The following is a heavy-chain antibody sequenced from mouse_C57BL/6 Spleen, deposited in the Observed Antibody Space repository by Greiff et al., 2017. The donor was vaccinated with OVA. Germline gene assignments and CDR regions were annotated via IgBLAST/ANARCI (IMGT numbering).Heavy chain of an antibody. J-gene: IGHJ2*01. D-gene: IGHD2-4*01. CDR1: GYAFTNYL. V-gene: IGHV1-54*01. CDR2: INPGSGGT. CDR3: ARSDYDYLY. Sequence: QVQLKESGAELVRPGTSVKVSCKASGYAFTNYLIEWVKQRPGQGLEWIGVINPGSGGTNYNEKFKGKATLTADKSSSTAYMQLSSLTSEDSAVYFCARSDYDYLYWGQGTTLTVSS.